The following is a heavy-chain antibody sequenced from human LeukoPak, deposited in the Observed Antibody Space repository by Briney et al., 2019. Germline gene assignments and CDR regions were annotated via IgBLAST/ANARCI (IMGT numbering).Heavy chain of an antibody. D-gene: IGHD3-22*01. J-gene: IGHJ6*02. V-gene: IGHV5-51*01. CDR1: GYSFTSYW. Sequence: GESLKISCKGSGYSFTSYWIGWVRQMPGKGLEWMGIIYPCDSDTRYSPSFQGQVTISADKSISTAYLQWSSLKASDTAMYYCARRSRDSSGYDATDYGMDVWGQGTTVTVSS. CDR3: ARRSRDSSGYDATDYGMDV. CDR2: IYPCDSDT.